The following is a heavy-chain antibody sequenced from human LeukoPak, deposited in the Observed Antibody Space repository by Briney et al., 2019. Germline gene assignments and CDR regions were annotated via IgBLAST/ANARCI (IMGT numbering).Heavy chain of an antibody. V-gene: IGHV3-23*01. Sequence: TGGSLRLSCAASVFTFSRYGMSWVRQAPGKGLEWVSGISGSAGSTYYADSVKGRFTISRDNSKNTLFLQMNGLRAEDTAVYYCAKPPGLRRLDPWGQGTLVTVSS. D-gene: IGHD5-12*01. CDR1: VFTFSRYG. CDR2: ISGSAGST. CDR3: AKPPGLRRLDP. J-gene: IGHJ5*02.